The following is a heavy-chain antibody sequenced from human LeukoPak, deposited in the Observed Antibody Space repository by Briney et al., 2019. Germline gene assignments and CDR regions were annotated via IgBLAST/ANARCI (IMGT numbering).Heavy chain of an antibody. CDR2: IQSKTYGEGT. Sequence: PGGSLRLSSTPSGLSFGDYGMSWVRQAPGKGLEWVSFIQSKTYGEGTMYAASVRGRFTISRDDSRSTAYLQMNSLKTEDTAVYYCTASDHLYCSSSSCHFDYWGQGTLVTVAS. V-gene: IGHV3-49*04. J-gene: IGHJ4*02. D-gene: IGHD2-2*01. CDR1: GLSFGDYG. CDR3: TASDHLYCSSSSCHFDY.